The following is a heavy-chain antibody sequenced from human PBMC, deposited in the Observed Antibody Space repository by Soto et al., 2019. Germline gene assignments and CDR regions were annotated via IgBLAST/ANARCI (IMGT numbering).Heavy chain of an antibody. CDR1: GFTFSRYW. CDR3: ARDKPDYGDYGSRMDV. V-gene: IGHV3-7*01. D-gene: IGHD4-17*01. Sequence: EVQLGESGGDLVQPGGSLRLSCAASGFTFSRYWMSWVRQAPGKGLEWVANIKQDGSEIYYIDSVKGRFTISRDNAKNSLYLQMNSLRAEDTAVYYCARDKPDYGDYGSRMDVCGKGTTVTVSS. J-gene: IGHJ6*04. CDR2: IKQDGSEI.